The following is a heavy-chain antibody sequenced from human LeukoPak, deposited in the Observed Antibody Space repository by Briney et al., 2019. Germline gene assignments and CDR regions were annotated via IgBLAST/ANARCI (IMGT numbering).Heavy chain of an antibody. Sequence: ASVKVSCKASGGTFSSYAISWVRQAPGQGLEWMGGIIPIFGTANYAQKFQGRVTITADESTSTAYMELSSLRSEDTAVYYCARDPRSQLPGRDAFDIWGQGTMVTVSS. J-gene: IGHJ3*02. CDR3: ARDPRSQLPGRDAFDI. CDR1: GGTFSSYA. CDR2: IIPIFGTA. D-gene: IGHD2-2*01. V-gene: IGHV1-69*13.